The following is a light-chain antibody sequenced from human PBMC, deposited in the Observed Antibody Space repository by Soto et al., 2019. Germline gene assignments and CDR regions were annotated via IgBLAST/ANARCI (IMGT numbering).Light chain of an antibody. CDR3: EPYNSYPPAHT. J-gene: IGKJ4*01. Sequence: DIQMTQSPSTLSASVGDRVTITCRASQSISSWLAWYQQKPGKAPKLLIYDAYSLGSGVPSRFSGSRTGTEVPLTISSLQPDDFETDYCEPYNSYPPAHTFGGGTKMEIK. V-gene: IGKV1-5*01. CDR1: QSISSW. CDR2: DAY.